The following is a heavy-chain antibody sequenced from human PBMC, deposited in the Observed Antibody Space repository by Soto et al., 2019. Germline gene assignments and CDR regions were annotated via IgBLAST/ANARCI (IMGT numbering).Heavy chain of an antibody. CDR2: ISAYNGNT. J-gene: IGHJ2*01. V-gene: IGHV1-18*04. D-gene: IGHD4-17*01. CDR3: ARGISYGDYSDWYFDL. Sequence: ASVKVSCKASGYTFTSYGISWLRQAPGQGLEWMGWISAYNGNTNYAQKLQGRVTMTTDTSTSTAYMELRSLRSDDTAVYYCARGISYGDYSDWYFDLWGRGTLVTVSS. CDR1: GYTFTSYG.